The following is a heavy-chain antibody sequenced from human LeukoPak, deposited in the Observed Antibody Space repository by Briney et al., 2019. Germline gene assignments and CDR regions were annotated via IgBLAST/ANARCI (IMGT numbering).Heavy chain of an antibody. Sequence: GGSLRLSCAASGFTFSSYSMNWVRQAPGKGLEWVSYISSSSSTIYYADSVRGRFTISRDNAKNSLYLQMNSLRAEDTAVYYCARGSYGYRRVPDYWGQGTLVTVSS. CDR1: GFTFSSYS. V-gene: IGHV3-48*04. CDR3: ARGSYGYRRVPDY. D-gene: IGHD5-18*01. CDR2: ISSSSSTI. J-gene: IGHJ4*02.